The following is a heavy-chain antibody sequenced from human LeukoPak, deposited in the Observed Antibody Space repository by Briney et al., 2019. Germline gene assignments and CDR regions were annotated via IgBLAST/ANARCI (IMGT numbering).Heavy chain of an antibody. CDR3: AKDGDSSGYYVNWFDP. J-gene: IGHJ5*02. D-gene: IGHD3-22*01. Sequence: GGSLRLSCAASGFNFSIYSMNWVRQAPGKGLEWVSYISSSTGTIYYVDSVKGRFTISRDNAKNSLYLQMNSLRAEDTAVYYCAKDGDSSGYYVNWFDPWGQGTLVTVSS. CDR2: ISSSTGTI. CDR1: GFNFSIYS. V-gene: IGHV3-48*01.